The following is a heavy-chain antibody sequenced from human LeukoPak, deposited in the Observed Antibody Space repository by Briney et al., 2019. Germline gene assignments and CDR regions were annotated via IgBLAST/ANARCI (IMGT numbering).Heavy chain of an antibody. V-gene: IGHV3-23*01. CDR2: LTGTGRTT. CDR3: ARGRGYLMTDPEY. D-gene: IGHD2-21*02. CDR1: GFPFSSYA. J-gene: IGHJ4*02. Sequence: PGGSLRLSCAASGFPFSSYAMSWVRQAPAQGLEWVSALTGTGRTTYYADSVKGRFTISRDNSKNTLYLQMSSLRVKDTAVYYCARGRGYLMTDPEYWGQGTLVTVSS.